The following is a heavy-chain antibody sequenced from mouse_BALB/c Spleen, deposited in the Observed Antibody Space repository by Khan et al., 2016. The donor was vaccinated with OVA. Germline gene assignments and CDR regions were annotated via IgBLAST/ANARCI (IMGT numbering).Heavy chain of an antibody. D-gene: IGHD1-1*01. V-gene: IGHV1-20*02. CDR1: GYSFTGYF. CDR2: INPHIGEA. J-gene: IGHJ2*01. Sequence: VQLQQSGPELVKPGASVKISCTASGYSFTGYFMNWVMQSHGKSLEWIGRINPHIGEAFYNQKFKGKATLTVDESSSTAHMELRSQASEDSAVYDCARKNGSDFDYWGQGTTLTVSS. CDR3: ARKNGSDFDY.